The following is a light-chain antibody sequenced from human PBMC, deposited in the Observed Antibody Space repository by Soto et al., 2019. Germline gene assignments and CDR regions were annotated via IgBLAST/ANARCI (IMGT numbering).Light chain of an antibody. CDR2: KAS. CDR1: QSISTW. Sequence: DIQMTQSPSTLSASVGDRVTNTCRASQSISTWVAWYQQKPGKAPKLLIYKASSLESGVPSRFSGSGSGTEFTLTISSLQPDDFATYYCQQYNSSPWTFGQGTKVEIK. CDR3: QQYNSSPWT. V-gene: IGKV1-5*03. J-gene: IGKJ1*01.